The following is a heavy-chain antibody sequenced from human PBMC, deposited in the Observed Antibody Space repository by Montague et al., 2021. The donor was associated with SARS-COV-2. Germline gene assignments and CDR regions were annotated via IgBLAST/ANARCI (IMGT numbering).Heavy chain of an antibody. Sequence: SLRLSCAASGFTFSTFWMTWVRQVPGKGLELVANIKQDGSEKYYVDSVKGRFTISRDNAKNSLYLQLDSLRAEDTAVYYCARGYDSSGYQYWGQGTLVTVSS. CDR1: GFTFSTFW. J-gene: IGHJ4*02. V-gene: IGHV3-7*05. D-gene: IGHD3-22*01. CDR2: IKQDGSEK. CDR3: ARGYDSSGYQY.